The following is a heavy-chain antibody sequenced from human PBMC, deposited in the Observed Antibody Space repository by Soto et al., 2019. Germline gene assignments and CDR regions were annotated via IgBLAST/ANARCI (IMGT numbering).Heavy chain of an antibody. J-gene: IGHJ4*02. CDR1: GGTFSSYA. D-gene: IGHD3-22*01. Sequence: QVQLVQSGAEVKKPGSSVKVSCKASGGTFSSYASSWVRQAPGQGLEWMGGIIPIFGTANYAQKFQGSVTITADESTSTAYMEMSSLRSEDTAVYYCATLKRDSADSSGYYDYWGQGTLVTVSS. CDR2: IIPIFGTA. V-gene: IGHV1-69*01. CDR3: ATLKRDSADSSGYYDY.